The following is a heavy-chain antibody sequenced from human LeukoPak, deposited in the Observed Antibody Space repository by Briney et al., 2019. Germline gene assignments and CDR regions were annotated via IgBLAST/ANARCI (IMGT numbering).Heavy chain of an antibody. Sequence: PSETLSLTCTVSGGSISSSSYYWGWIRQPPGKGLEWIGSIYYSGSTYYNPSLKSRVTISVDTSKNQFSLKLSSVTAADTAVYYCATSTRSGSFPYFDYWGQGTLVTVSS. V-gene: IGHV4-39*01. J-gene: IGHJ4*02. D-gene: IGHD1-26*01. CDR3: ATSTRSGSFPYFDY. CDR2: IYYSGST. CDR1: GGSISSSSYY.